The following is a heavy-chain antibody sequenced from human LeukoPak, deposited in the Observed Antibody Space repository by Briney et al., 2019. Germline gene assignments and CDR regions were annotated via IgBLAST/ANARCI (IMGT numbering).Heavy chain of an antibody. CDR2: INPSGGST. J-gene: IGHJ4*02. CDR1: GYTFTSYY. D-gene: IGHD6-6*01. V-gene: IGHV1-46*01. Sequence: ASVKVSCKASGYTFTSYYMHWVRQAPGQGLEWMGIINPSGGSTSYAQKFQGRVTMTRDMSTSTVYMELSSLRSEDTAVYYCARDREEYSSSSLLDYWGQGTLVTVSS. CDR3: ARDREEYSSSSLLDY.